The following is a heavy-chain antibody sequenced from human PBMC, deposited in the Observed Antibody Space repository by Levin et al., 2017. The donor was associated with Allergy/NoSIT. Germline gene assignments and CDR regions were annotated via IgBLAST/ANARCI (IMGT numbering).Heavy chain of an antibody. CDR1: GFSFGDFP. V-gene: IGHV3-30-3*01. J-gene: IGHJ4*02. CDR2: TSYDGSNE. D-gene: IGHD3-10*01. Sequence: GESLKISCAASGFSFGDFPMTWVRQGQGKGLEWVTSTSYDGSNENYAGSVRGRFTISRDNSKNALYLQMNSLRVEDTAVYYCARALSGSYCDYWGQGSLVTVSS. CDR3: ARALSGSYCDY.